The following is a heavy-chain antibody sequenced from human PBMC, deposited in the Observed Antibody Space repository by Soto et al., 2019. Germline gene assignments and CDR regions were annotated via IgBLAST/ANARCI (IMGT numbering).Heavy chain of an antibody. CDR1: GYTFTSYA. CDR2: INAGNGNT. V-gene: IGHV1-3*01. Sequence: ASVKVSCKASGYTFTSYAMHWVRQAPGQRLEWMGWINAGNGNTKYSQKFQGRVTITRDTSASTAYMELSSLRSEDTAVYYCARFGRCSGGSCYLSWFEPWGQGTLVTVSS. J-gene: IGHJ5*02. D-gene: IGHD2-15*01. CDR3: ARFGRCSGGSCYLSWFEP.